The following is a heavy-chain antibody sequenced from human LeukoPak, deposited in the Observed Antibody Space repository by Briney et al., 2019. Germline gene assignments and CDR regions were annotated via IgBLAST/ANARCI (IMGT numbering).Heavy chain of an antibody. CDR3: AKDGSGSYYTPSNFDY. CDR1: GFTLTNYA. Sequence: GGSLRLSCAASGFTLTNYAMSWVRQAPGEGLEWVSAISDRGVRTYYTDSVKGRFTISRDNAKTTLYLQMNSLRAEDTAVYYCAKDGSGSYYTPSNFDYWGQGTLVTISS. J-gene: IGHJ4*02. D-gene: IGHD3-10*01. CDR2: ISDRGVRT. V-gene: IGHV3-23*01.